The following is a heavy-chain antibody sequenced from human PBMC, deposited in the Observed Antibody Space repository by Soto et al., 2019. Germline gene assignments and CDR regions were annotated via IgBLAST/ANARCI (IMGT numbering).Heavy chain of an antibody. Sequence: SETLSLTCTVSGGSIKSDYYWTWVRQTPGGGLEWMGYKYYSGATDSDPSLKRRVSFSVDTSKNQFYLNLTSVTVADTAVYYCARGRPNYFYYGLDVWGQGIPVTVS. CDR1: GGSIKSDYY. V-gene: IGHV4-30-4*01. CDR2: KYYSGAT. CDR3: ARGRPNYFYYGLDV. J-gene: IGHJ6*02.